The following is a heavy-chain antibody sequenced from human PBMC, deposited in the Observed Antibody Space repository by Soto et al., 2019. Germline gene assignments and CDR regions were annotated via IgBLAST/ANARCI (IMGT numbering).Heavy chain of an antibody. Sequence: QAQLVQSGAEVKKPGASVRVSCKTSGYPFTDYFIHWVRQARGQGREWMGIISLYHHSTSYAQKFQGRLTVTADTSTTTVYMDLSSLTSEDSAVYWCARELYSCGGDCPYYMDYWGQGTLVTVSS. CDR2: ISLYHHST. CDR3: ARELYSCGGDCPYYMDY. V-gene: IGHV1-46*01. J-gene: IGHJ4*02. D-gene: IGHD2-21*02. CDR1: GYPFTDYF.